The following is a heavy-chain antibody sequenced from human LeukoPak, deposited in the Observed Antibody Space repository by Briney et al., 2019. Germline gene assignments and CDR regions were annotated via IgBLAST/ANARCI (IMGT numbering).Heavy chain of an antibody. V-gene: IGHV3-23*01. Sequence: GGSLRLSCAASGFTLRNYAVSWVRQAPGKGLEWVSAISGSIGETYYADSMKGRFTISRDNSKNTLSLQMNSLRAEDTAVYYCGANVDIVATILAPFDYRGQGTLVTVSS. J-gene: IGHJ4*02. CDR2: ISGSIGET. CDR3: GANVDIVATILAPFDY. CDR1: GFTLRNYA. D-gene: IGHD5-12*01.